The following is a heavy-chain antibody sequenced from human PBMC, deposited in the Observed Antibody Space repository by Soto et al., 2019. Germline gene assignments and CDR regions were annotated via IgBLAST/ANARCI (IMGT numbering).Heavy chain of an antibody. D-gene: IGHD3-9*01. J-gene: IGHJ6*02. CDR1: GFTFSNYG. CDR2: ISYDGSNK. Sequence: QVQLVESGGGVVQPGRSLRLSCAASGFTFSNYGMHWVRQAPGKGLEWVAVISYDGSNKYYADSVKGRFTISRYNSKNTLYLQMNSLRAEDTAVYYCAKGKSTYYDILGSDVWGQGTTVTVSS. V-gene: IGHV3-30*18. CDR3: AKGKSTYYDILGSDV.